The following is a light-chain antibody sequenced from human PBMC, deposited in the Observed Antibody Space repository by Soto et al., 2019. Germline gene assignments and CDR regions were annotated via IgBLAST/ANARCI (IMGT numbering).Light chain of an antibody. CDR2: GAS. CDR1: QSVSSSF. J-gene: IGKJ4*01. V-gene: IGKV3-20*01. CDR3: QQYGSSPLT. Sequence: EIVLTQSPGTLSLSPGERATLSCRASQSVSSSFLAWYQQKPGQASRLLIYGASSRATGIPDRFSGSGSGTDFTLTISRLEPEDVAVYYCQQYGSSPLTFGGGTKVEIK.